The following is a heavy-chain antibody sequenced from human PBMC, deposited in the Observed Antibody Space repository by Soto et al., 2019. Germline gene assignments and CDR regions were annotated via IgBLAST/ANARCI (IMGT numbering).Heavy chain of an antibody. CDR2: IDPSDSYT. CDR1: GYTFTDYW. Sequence: PGESLKISCNASGYTFTDYWISWVRQMPGKGLEWMGRIDPSDSYTNYSRSFQGHVTISADKSISNAYLQCSSLKASDTAMYYCQRQSGLFPYYCGMDVWGEGTTVTVSS. D-gene: IGHD6-25*01. V-gene: IGHV5-10-1*01. J-gene: IGHJ6*04. CDR3: QRQSGLFPYYCGMDV.